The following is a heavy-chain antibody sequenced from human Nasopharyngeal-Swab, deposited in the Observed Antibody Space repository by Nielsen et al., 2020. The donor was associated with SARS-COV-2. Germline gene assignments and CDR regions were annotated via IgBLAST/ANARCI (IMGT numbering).Heavy chain of an antibody. CDR1: GYTFTSYY. CDR2: INPRGGST. V-gene: IGHV1-46*01. Sequence: ASVKVSCKASGYTFTSYYMHWARQAPGQGLEWMGIINPRGGSTSYAQKFQGRVTMTRDTSTSTLYMNLSSLTSDDTAVYYCTRGTYDMDVWSQGTTVTVSS. J-gene: IGHJ6*02. CDR3: TRGTYDMDV.